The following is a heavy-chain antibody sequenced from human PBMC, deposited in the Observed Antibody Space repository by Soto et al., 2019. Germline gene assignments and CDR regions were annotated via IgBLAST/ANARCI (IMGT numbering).Heavy chain of an antibody. Sequence: HPGGSLRLSCAASGFTFSSYAMSWVRQAPGKGLEWVSAISGSGGSTYYADSVKGRFTISRDNSKNTLYLQMNSLRAEDTAVYYCAKLSAVEIAHSGYDSGVDYWGQGTLVTVSS. J-gene: IGHJ4*02. CDR2: ISGSGGST. CDR3: AKLSAVEIAHSGYDSGVDY. CDR1: GFTFSSYA. V-gene: IGHV3-23*01. D-gene: IGHD5-12*01.